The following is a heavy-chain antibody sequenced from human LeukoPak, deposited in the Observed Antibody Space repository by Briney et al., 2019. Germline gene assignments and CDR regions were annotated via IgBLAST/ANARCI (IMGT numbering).Heavy chain of an antibody. V-gene: IGHV1-46*01. J-gene: IGHJ4*02. Sequence: ASVKVSCKASGGTFSSYAISWVRQAPGQGLEWMGIINPSGGSTSYAQKFQGRVTMTRDTSTSTVYMELSSLRSEDTAVYYCARDLVVGGGDTAYWGQGTLVTVSS. CDR3: ARDLVVGGGDTAY. CDR1: GGTFSSYA. D-gene: IGHD5-18*01. CDR2: INPSGGST.